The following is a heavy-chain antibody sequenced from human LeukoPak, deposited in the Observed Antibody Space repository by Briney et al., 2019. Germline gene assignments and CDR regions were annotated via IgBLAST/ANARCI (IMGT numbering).Heavy chain of an antibody. D-gene: IGHD3-16*01. CDR3: TRGEDRTFPY. J-gene: IGHJ4*02. Sequence: GGSLRLSCAASGFSLSNYWMHWVRQAPGKRLERVANINEDGRQRFLDSVKGRFTISRDNAKNSLYLQMNSLRADDTAVYYCTRGEDRTFPYWGQGTLVTVSS. V-gene: IGHV3-7*01. CDR1: GFSLSNYW. CDR2: INEDGRQR.